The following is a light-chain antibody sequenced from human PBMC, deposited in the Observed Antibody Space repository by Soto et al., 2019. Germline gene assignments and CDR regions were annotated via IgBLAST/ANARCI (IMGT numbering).Light chain of an antibody. CDR3: QHYGRAPWT. Sequence: EIVLTQSPGTLSLSPGERATLSCRASQSVGGNYLAWFQQKPGQTPRVLFYGASSRATGISDRFSARGSGTDFTLTINRLEPEDSAVYYCQHYGRAPWTFGQGTKVDI. CDR2: GAS. V-gene: IGKV3-20*01. CDR1: QSVGGNY. J-gene: IGKJ1*01.